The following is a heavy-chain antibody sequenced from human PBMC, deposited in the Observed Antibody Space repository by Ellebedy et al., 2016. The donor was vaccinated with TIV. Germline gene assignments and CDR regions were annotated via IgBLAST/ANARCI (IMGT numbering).Heavy chain of an antibody. V-gene: IGHV1-8*01. J-gene: IGHJ6*03. CDR1: GYTFTSYD. Sequence: ASVTVSCXASGYTFTSYDINWVRQATGQGLEWMGWMNPNSGNTGYAQKFQGRVTRTRNTSISTAYMGLSSLRSEDTAVYYCARVRAARPRNYYYMDVWGKGTTVTVSS. CDR3: ARVRAARPRNYYYMDV. D-gene: IGHD6-6*01. CDR2: MNPNSGNT.